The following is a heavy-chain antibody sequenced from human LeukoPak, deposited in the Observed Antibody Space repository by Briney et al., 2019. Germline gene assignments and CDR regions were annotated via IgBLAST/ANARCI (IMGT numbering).Heavy chain of an antibody. J-gene: IGHJ4*02. CDR1: GGTVSGYY. V-gene: IGHV4-59*02. D-gene: IGHD2-15*01. CDR2: VYYSGST. Sequence: SETLSLTCVVSGGTVSGYYWGWIRQPPGRGAEWIGSVYYSGSTNYNPSFKSRITISVDTSRNQFSLQLSSVTAADTAVYYCARIHRYCSGGACYVLDNWGQGTLVAVSS. CDR3: ARIHRYCSGGACYVLDN.